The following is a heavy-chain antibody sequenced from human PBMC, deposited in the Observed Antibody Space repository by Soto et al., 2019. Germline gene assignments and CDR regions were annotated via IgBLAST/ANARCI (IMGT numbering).Heavy chain of an antibody. CDR2: ISRSGGST. V-gene: IGHV3-23*01. CDR3: VSFYSGYDSPFDY. CDR1: GFTFSSYA. D-gene: IGHD5-12*01. J-gene: IGHJ4*02. Sequence: EVQLLESGGGLVQPGGSLRLSCAASGFTFSSYAMGWVRQAPGKGLEWVSAISRSGGSTYYADSVKGRFTISRDNSKKTLNLQMNSLRAEDTAIYYCVSFYSGYDSPFDYWGQGTLVTVSS.